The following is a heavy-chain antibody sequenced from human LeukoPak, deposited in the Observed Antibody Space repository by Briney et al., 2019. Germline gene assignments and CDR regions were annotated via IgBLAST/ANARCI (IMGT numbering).Heavy chain of an antibody. CDR3: AKCPLGGIAARPSGAYYYYYYMDV. D-gene: IGHD6-6*01. CDR2: ISASRDIT. J-gene: IGHJ6*03. Sequence: GGSLRLSCAASGFNYSSYTMNWVRQAPGMGLEWLSYISASRDITYYADSVKGRFTISRDNSKNTLYLQMNSLRAEDTAVYYCAKCPLGGIAARPSGAYYYYYYMDVWGKGTTVTVSS. V-gene: IGHV3-48*01. CDR1: GFNYSSYT.